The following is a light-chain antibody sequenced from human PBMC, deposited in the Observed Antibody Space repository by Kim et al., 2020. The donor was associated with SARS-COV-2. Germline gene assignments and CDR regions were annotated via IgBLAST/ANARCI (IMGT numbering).Light chain of an antibody. CDR3: QAWDSGTVV. Sequence: ELTQPPSVSVSPGQTASITCSGDKLGDKYACWYQQKPGQSPVLVIYQDTKRPSGIPERFSGSNSGNTATLTISGTQAMDEADYYCQAWDSGTVVFGGGTQLTVL. CDR1: KLGDKY. CDR2: QDT. V-gene: IGLV3-1*01. J-gene: IGLJ2*01.